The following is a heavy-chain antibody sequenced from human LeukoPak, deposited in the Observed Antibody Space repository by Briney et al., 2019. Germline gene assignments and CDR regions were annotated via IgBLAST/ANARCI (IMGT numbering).Heavy chain of an antibody. CDR3: ARSDYCSSTTGFYYYYYMDV. V-gene: IGHV4-59*11. CDR2: IYYSGST. J-gene: IGHJ6*03. Sequence: KPSETLSLTCTVSGGSISSHYWSWIRQPPGKGLEWIGYIYYSGSTNYNPSLKSRVTISVDTSKNQFSLKLSSVTAADAAVYYCARSDYCSSTTGFYYYYYMDVWGQGTTVTVSS. CDR1: GGSISSHY. D-gene: IGHD2-2*01.